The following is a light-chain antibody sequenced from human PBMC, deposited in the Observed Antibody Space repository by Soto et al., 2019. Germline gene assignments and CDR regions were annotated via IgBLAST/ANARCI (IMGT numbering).Light chain of an antibody. CDR3: QSYDSSLSEWV. CDR1: SSNIGAGYD. Sequence: QSVLTQPPSVSGAPGQRVTISCTGSSSNIGAGYDVHWYQQLPGTAPKLLIYGNSNRPSGVPDRFPGSKSGTSASLAITGLQAEDEADYYCQSYDSSLSEWVFGGGTKLTVL. V-gene: IGLV1-40*01. J-gene: IGLJ3*02. CDR2: GNS.